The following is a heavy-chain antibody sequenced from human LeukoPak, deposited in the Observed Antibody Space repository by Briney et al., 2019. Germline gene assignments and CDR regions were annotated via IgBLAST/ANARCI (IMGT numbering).Heavy chain of an antibody. J-gene: IGHJ6*03. V-gene: IGHV1-69*01. CDR3: ARVRTKVVTPGYYYSMDV. D-gene: IGHD4-23*01. Sequence: ASVKVSCKASGGTFSSYAISWVRQAPGQGLEWMGGIIPIFGTANYAQKFQGRVTITADESTSPAYMELSSLRSEDPAVYYCARVRTKVVTPGYYYSMDVWGKGTTVTVSS. CDR1: GGTFSSYA. CDR2: IIPIFGTA.